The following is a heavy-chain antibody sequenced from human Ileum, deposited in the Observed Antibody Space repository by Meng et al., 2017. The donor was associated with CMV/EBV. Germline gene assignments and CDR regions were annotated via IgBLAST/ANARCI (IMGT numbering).Heavy chain of an antibody. D-gene: IGHD2-15*01. Sequence: GESLKISCEASGFSFSNYEMHWVRQAPGKGLEWVSYISSSGSTIYYADSVKGRFTVSRDNAKNSLYLQMNSLRVEDTAVYYCAREVAAVYSYYGMDVWGQGTTVTVSS. CDR2: ISSSGSTI. CDR3: AREVAAVYSYYGMDV. V-gene: IGHV3-48*03. CDR1: GFSFSNYE. J-gene: IGHJ6*02.